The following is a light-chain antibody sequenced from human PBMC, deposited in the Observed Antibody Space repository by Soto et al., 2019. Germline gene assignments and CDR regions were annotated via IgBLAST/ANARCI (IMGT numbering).Light chain of an antibody. CDR1: QSVSSSY. Sequence: EIVLTQSPGTLSLSPGERATLSCRASQSVSSSYLAWYQQKPGQAPRLLIDGAASRATGIPDRFSGSGSGTDFTLTISRLEPEDFAVYYCQQYGSSPSGTFGQGTKLESK. CDR2: GAA. CDR3: QQYGSSPSGT. J-gene: IGKJ2*01. V-gene: IGKV3-20*01.